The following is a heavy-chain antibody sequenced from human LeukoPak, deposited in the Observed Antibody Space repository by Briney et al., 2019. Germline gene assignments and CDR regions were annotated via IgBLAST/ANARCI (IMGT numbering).Heavy chain of an antibody. V-gene: IGHV3-30*04. D-gene: IGHD3-3*01. J-gene: IGHJ3*02. CDR1: GFTFSSYA. CDR2: ISYDGSNK. Sequence: GGSLRLSCAVSGFTFSSYAMHWVRQAPGKGLEWVAVISYDGSNKYYADSVKGRFTISRDNSKNTLYLQMNSLRAEDTAVYYCARDFLPTAVLAFDIWGQGTMVTVSS. CDR3: ARDFLPTAVLAFDI.